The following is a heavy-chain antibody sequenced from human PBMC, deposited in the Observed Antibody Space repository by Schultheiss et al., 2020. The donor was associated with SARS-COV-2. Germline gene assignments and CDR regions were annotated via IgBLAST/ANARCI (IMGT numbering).Heavy chain of an antibody. D-gene: IGHD4-11*01. J-gene: IGHJ4*02. V-gene: IGHV3-23*01. CDR2: ISGSGGDT. Sequence: GESLKISCAASGFTFSNYAMSWVRQAPGKGLEWVSSISGSGGDTRYADSVKGRFTISRDNSKNTLYLQMNSLRAEDTAVYYCAKDKSTVTTFSYWGQGTLVTVSS. CDR1: GFTFSNYA. CDR3: AKDKSTVTTFSY.